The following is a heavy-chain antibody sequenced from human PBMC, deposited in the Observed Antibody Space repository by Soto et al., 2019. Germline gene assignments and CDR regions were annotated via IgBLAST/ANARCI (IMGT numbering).Heavy chain of an antibody. J-gene: IGHJ6*02. D-gene: IGHD3-10*01. CDR1: GYTFTGYY. CDR3: ARGTGEFGELLSPYYYYGMDV. CDR2: INPNSGGT. Sequence: XSVKVSCKASGYTFTGYYMHWVRQAPGQGLEWMGWINPNSGGTNYAQKFQGRVTMTRDTSISTAYMELSRLRSDDTAVYYCARGTGEFGELLSPYYYYGMDVWGQGTTVTVSS. V-gene: IGHV1-2*02.